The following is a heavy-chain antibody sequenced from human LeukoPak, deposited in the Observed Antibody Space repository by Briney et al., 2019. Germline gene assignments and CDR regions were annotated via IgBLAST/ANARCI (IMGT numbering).Heavy chain of an antibody. CDR3: ARQGYCSGGSCYKLYYFDY. CDR1: GFTFSNVW. CDR2: INWNGGST. J-gene: IGHJ4*02. D-gene: IGHD2-15*01. V-gene: IGHV3-20*04. Sequence: PGGSLRLSCAASGFTFSNVWMSWVRQAPGKGLEWVSGINWNGGSTGYADSVKGRFTISRDNAKNSLYLQMNSLRAEDTALYYCARQGYCSGGSCYKLYYFDYWGQGTLVTVSS.